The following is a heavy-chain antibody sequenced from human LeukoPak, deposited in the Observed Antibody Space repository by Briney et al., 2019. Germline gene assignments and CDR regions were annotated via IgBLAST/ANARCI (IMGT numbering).Heavy chain of an antibody. D-gene: IGHD6-13*01. Sequence: ASVKVSCKASGYTFTGYYMHWVRQAPGQGLEWMGWINPNSGGTNYARKFQGRVTMTRDTSISTAYMELSRLRSDDTAVYYCARAAAAGTDGMDVWGQGTTVTVS. V-gene: IGHV1-2*02. CDR2: INPNSGGT. J-gene: IGHJ6*02. CDR3: ARAAAAGTDGMDV. CDR1: GYTFTGYY.